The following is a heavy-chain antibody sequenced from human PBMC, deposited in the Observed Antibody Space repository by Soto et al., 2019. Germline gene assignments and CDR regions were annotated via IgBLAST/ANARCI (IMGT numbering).Heavy chain of an antibody. CDR2: IGPESGAT. D-gene: IGHD1-26*01. CDR1: GYTFTGHY. Sequence: ASVKVSCKAPGYTFTGHYIHWVRQAPEQGPEWMGEIGPESGATRYAQKFQGRVTMTRDTSITTVYMELKNLSPGDTAVYYCGRGRSGQIVVFYWGQGTPVTVSS. J-gene: IGHJ4*02. CDR3: GRGRSGQIVVFY. V-gene: IGHV1-2*02.